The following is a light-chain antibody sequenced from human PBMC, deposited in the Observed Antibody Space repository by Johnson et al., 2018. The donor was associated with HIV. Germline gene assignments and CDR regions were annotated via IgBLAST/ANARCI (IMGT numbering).Light chain of an antibody. V-gene: IGLV1-51*02. Sequence: QSMLTQPPSVSAAPGQKVTISCSGSSSTIGNNYVSWYQQLPGTAPKLLIYENTQRPSGIPDRFSGSKSGASATLGITGLQTGDEADYYCATWDRSLSAGFFGTGTKVTVL. CDR2: ENT. CDR1: SSTIGNNY. J-gene: IGLJ1*01. CDR3: ATWDRSLSAGF.